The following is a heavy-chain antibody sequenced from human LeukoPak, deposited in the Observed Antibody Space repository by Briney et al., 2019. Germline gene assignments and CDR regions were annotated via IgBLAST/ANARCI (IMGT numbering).Heavy chain of an antibody. D-gene: IGHD3-10*01. Sequence: PSETLSLTCTVSGGSISSSSYYWGWIRQPPGKGLEWIGSIYYSGSTYYNPSLKSRVTISVDTSKNQFSLKLSSVTAADTAVYYCARAVRHGVYFDYWGQGTLVIVSS. CDR3: ARAVRHGVYFDY. V-gene: IGHV4-39*01. CDR2: IYYSGST. J-gene: IGHJ4*02. CDR1: GGSISSSSYY.